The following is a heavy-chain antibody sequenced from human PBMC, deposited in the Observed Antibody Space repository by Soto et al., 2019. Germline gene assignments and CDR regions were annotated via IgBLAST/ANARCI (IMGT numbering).Heavy chain of an antibody. CDR1: GGSISSGDYY. Sequence: QVQLQESGPGLVKPSQTLSLTCSVSGGSISSGDYYWSWIRQPPGKGLEWIGYIYYSGSTYYNPSPKSRVTISVDTSKNQFSLKLSSVTAADTAVYYCASERPDGARLDPWGQGTLVTVSS. V-gene: IGHV4-30-4*01. CDR3: ASERPDGARLDP. D-gene: IGHD6-6*01. CDR2: IYYSGST. J-gene: IGHJ5*02.